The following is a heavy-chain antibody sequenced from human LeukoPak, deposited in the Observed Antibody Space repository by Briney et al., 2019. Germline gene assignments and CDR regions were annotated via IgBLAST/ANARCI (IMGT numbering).Heavy chain of an antibody. J-gene: IGHJ3*02. CDR1: GYSFTSYW. Sequence: GESLKISCKGSGYSFTSYWIGWVRQLPGKGLEWMGIIYPGDSDTRYSPSFQGQVTISADKSISTAYLQWSSLKASDTAMYYCARRVRGGVTEHAFDIWGQGTMVTVSS. V-gene: IGHV5-51*01. D-gene: IGHD3-16*01. CDR2: IYPGDSDT. CDR3: ARRVRGGVTEHAFDI.